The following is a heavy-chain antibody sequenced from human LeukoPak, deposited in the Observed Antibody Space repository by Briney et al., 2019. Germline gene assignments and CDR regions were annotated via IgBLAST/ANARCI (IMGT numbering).Heavy chain of an antibody. J-gene: IGHJ4*02. Sequence: GESLRLSCAVSGFTFANYAMRWVRQGPGKGLEWVSTISGSGVSPYSVDSVKGRFTISRDNSKNTLFLQMNSLRADDTAVYFCAKDQKSIAATGYDYWGQGTLVTVPS. D-gene: IGHD6-13*01. CDR2: ISGSGVSP. CDR3: AKDQKSIAATGYDY. CDR1: GFTFANYA. V-gene: IGHV3-23*01.